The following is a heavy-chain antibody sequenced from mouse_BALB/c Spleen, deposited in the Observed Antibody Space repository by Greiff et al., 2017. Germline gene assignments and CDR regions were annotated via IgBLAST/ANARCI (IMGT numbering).Heavy chain of an antibody. D-gene: IGHD2-1*01. V-gene: IGHV1-15*01. CDR3: TRGNYDFDY. CDR2: IDPETGGT. J-gene: IGHJ2*01. Sequence: QVQLQQSGAELVGPGASVTLSCKASGYTFTDYEMHWVKQTPVHGLEWIGAIDPETGGTAYNQKFKGKATLTADKSSSTAYMELRSLTSEDSAVYYCTRGNYDFDYWGQGTTLTVSS. CDR1: GYTFTDYE.